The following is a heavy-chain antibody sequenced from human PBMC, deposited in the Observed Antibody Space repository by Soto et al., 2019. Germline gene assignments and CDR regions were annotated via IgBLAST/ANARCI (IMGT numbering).Heavy chain of an antibody. D-gene: IGHD3-10*01. CDR1: GFTFSDYY. CDR3: ARDHYGPGWFDP. J-gene: IGHJ5*02. Sequence: QVQLVESGGGLVKPGGSLRLSCAASGFTFSDYYMSWIRQAPGKGLEWVSYISSSSSYTNYADYVKGRFTISRDNAKNSLYLQMNSLRAEDTAVYYCARDHYGPGWFDPWGQGTLVTVSS. CDR2: ISSSSSYT. V-gene: IGHV3-11*05.